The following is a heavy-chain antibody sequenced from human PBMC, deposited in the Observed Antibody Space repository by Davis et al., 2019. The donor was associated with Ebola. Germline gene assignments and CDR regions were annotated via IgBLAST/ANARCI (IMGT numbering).Heavy chain of an antibody. CDR1: GFTFSSYG. CDR3: AKGGYCSSTSCYLYWYFDL. CDR2: ISYDGSNK. D-gene: IGHD2-2*01. J-gene: IGHJ2*01. V-gene: IGHV3-30*18. Sequence: GGSLRLSCAASGFTFSSYGMHWVRQAPGKGLEWVAVISYDGSNKYYADSVKGRFTISRDNSKNTLYLQMNSLRAEDTAVYYCAKGGYCSSTSCYLYWYFDLWGRGTLVTVSS.